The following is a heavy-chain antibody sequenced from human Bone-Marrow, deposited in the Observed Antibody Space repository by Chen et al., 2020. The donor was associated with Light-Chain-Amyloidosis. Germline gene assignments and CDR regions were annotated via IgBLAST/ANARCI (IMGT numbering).Heavy chain of an antibody. V-gene: IGHV5-51*01. Sequence: EVQLEQSGPEVKKPGESLKISCKGSGYTFPNYWIGWVRQMPGKGLGCMGVIYPDDSAARYSPSFEGQVPISADKSITNAYLQWRSLKAADTAIYYCARRRDGYNFDYWGQGTLVTVSS. CDR3: ARRRDGYNFDY. CDR2: IYPDDSAA. D-gene: IGHD5-12*01. CDR1: GYTFPNYW. J-gene: IGHJ4*02.